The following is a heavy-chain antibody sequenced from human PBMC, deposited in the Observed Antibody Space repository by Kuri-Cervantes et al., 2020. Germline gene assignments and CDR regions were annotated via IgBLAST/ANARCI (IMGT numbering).Heavy chain of an antibody. Sequence: SVKVSCKASGGTFSSYAISWVRQAPGQGLEWMGGIIPIFGTANYAQKFQGRVTITTDESTSTAYMELSSLRSEDTAVYYCARARPSRYCTNGVCYRDSAYYYYIDVWGKGTTVTVSS. CDR2: IIPIFGTA. CDR3: ARARPSRYCTNGVCYRDSAYYYYIDV. CDR1: GGTFSSYA. J-gene: IGHJ6*03. V-gene: IGHV1-69*05. D-gene: IGHD2-8*01.